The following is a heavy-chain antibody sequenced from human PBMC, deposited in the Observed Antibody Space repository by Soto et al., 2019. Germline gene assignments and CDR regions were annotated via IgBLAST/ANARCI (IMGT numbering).Heavy chain of an antibody. CDR3: AKGVSYNWNYDY. Sequence: EVQLLESGGGLVQPGGSLRLSCAASGFTFSSYAMSWVRQAPGKGLEWVSAISGSGGRTYYADSVKGRFTISRDNSKNPLYLQMNSLRAEDTAVYYCAKGVSYNWNYDYWGQGTLVTVSS. J-gene: IGHJ4*02. CDR2: ISGSGGRT. D-gene: IGHD1-7*01. V-gene: IGHV3-23*01. CDR1: GFTFSSYA.